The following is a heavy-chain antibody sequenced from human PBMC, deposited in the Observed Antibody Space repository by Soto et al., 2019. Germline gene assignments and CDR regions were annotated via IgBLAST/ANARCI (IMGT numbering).Heavy chain of an antibody. V-gene: IGHV3-9*01. Sequence: EVQLVESGGGLVQPGRSLRLSCAASGFTFDNYAMHWVLQAPGKGLEWVSGLNWNSGDIGYADCVKGRFTISRDNAENSLYLQMNSLRAEDKAFYYCAKDMSGYPPYYFDYSGQGTLVTVSS. CDR1: GFTFDNYA. D-gene: IGHD3-3*01. J-gene: IGHJ4*02. CDR2: LNWNSGDI. CDR3: AKDMSGYPPYYFDY.